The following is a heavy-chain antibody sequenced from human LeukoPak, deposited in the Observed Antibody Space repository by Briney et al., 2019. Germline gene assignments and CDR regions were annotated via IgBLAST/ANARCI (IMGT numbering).Heavy chain of an antibody. CDR2: ISSSSSYI. D-gene: IGHD3-10*01. CDR1: GFTFSSYS. J-gene: IGHJ1*01. CDR3: ASPLGSLYFQH. Sequence: GGSLRLSCAASGFTFSSYSMNWVRQAPGKGLEWVSSISSSSSYIYYADSVKGRFTISRDNAKNSLYLQMNSLRAEDTAVYYCASPLGSLYFQHWGQGTLVTVPS. V-gene: IGHV3-21*01.